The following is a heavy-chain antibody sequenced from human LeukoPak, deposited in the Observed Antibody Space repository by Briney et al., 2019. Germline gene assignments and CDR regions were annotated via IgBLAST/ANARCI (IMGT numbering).Heavy chain of an antibody. CDR3: ARPNARYGDYDY. CDR1: GGSISSSSYY. V-gene: IGHV4-39*01. CDR2: IYYSGST. D-gene: IGHD4-17*01. Sequence: SETLSLTCTVSGGSISSSSYYWGWIRQPPGKGLEWIGSIYYSGSTYYNPSLKSRVTISVDTSKNQFSLKLSSVTTADTAVYYCARPNARYGDYDYWGQGTLVTVSS. J-gene: IGHJ4*02.